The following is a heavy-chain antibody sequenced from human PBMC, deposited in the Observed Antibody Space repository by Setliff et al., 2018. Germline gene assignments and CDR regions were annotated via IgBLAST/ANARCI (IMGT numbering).Heavy chain of an antibody. CDR2: IYSVGST. J-gene: IGHJ3*02. Sequence: GGSLRLSCAASGFTVSNNYMSWVRQAPGKGLEWVSVIYSVGSTYYPDSVKGRFTISRDNSKNTLYLQMNSLRAEDTAVYYCATLSPLSGYGTFDIWGQGTMVTVSS. CDR1: GFTVSNNY. V-gene: IGHV3-66*02. D-gene: IGHD3-3*01. CDR3: ATLSPLSGYGTFDI.